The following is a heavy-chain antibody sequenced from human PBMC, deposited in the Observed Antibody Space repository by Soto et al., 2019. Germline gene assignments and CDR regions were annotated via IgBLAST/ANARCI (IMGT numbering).Heavy chain of an antibody. D-gene: IGHD1-7*01. V-gene: IGHV3-33*08. CDR1: GFTFSNAW. CDR3: ADITGTTVDY. J-gene: IGHJ4*02. Sequence: VQLVESGGGLVKPGGSLRLSCAASGFTFSNAWMSWVRQAPGKGLEWVAVIWYDGSEKYYADSVKGRFTISRDNSKNTLYLQMNSLRAEDTAVYYCADITGTTVDYWGQGTLVTVSS. CDR2: IWYDGSEK.